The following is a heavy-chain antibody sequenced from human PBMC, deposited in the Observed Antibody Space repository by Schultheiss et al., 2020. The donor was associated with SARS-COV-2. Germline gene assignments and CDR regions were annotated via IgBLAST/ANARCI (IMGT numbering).Heavy chain of an antibody. Sequence: SETLSLTCSVSGGSIKTHFYYWAWIRQTPGKGLEWIGYIYHSGSTNYNPSLKSRVTMSVDTSKNQFSLKLSSVTAADTAVYYCARVPYGYSSSWGWYFDLWGRGTLVTVSS. CDR3: ARVPYGYSSSWGWYFDL. CDR1: GGSIKTHFYY. V-gene: IGHV4-61*05. D-gene: IGHD6-13*01. J-gene: IGHJ2*01. CDR2: IYHSGST.